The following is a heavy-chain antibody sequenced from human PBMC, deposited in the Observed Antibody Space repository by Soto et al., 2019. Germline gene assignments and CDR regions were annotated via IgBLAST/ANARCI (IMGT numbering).Heavy chain of an antibody. CDR2: IYYSGST. D-gene: IGHD6-19*01. Sequence: SETLSLTCTVSSSSVSSYYWNWIRQSPGKGLEWIGYIYYSGSTNYNPSLKSRVTISVDTSKNRFSLKLSSVTAADTAVYYCAIVELRSSGWHPTLFDYWGQGTLVTVSS. CDR1: SSSVSSYY. CDR3: AIVELRSSGWHPTLFDY. J-gene: IGHJ4*02. V-gene: IGHV4-59*02.